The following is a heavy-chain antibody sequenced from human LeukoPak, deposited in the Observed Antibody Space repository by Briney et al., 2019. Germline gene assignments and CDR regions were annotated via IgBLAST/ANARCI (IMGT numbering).Heavy chain of an antibody. CDR1: GFSFGDYN. CDR2: ISRNGAAT. Sequence: GGSLRLSCEVSGFSFGDYNMHWVRQAPGKGLEWVSLISRNGAATKYADSVRGRFTVSRDNAKNSLYLQMNSLRAEDTAVYYCARAPYYYDSSGYYPWGQGTLVTVSS. CDR3: ARAPYYYDSSGYYP. J-gene: IGHJ5*02. D-gene: IGHD3-22*01. V-gene: IGHV3-43*01.